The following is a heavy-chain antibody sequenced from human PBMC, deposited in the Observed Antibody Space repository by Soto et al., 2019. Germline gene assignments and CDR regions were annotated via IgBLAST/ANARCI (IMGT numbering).Heavy chain of an antibody. Sequence: ASVKVSCKASGYTFTSYAMHWVRQAPGQRLEWMGWINAGNGNTKYSQKFQGRVTITRDTSASTAYMELSSLRSEDTAVCYCARDLDIVVVPAATFQSSYYYMDVWGKGTTVTVSS. CDR3: ARDLDIVVVPAATFQSSYYYMDV. J-gene: IGHJ6*03. D-gene: IGHD2-2*01. CDR1: GYTFTSYA. V-gene: IGHV1-3*01. CDR2: INAGNGNT.